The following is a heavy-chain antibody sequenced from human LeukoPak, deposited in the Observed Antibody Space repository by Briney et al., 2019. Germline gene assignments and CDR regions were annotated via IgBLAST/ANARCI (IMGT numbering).Heavy chain of an antibody. CDR2: ISGSGGST. J-gene: IGHJ4*02. D-gene: IGHD5-18*01. V-gene: IGHV3-23*01. Sequence: GGSLRLSCAASGFTFSSYAMSWVRQAPGKGLEWVSAISGSGGSTYYADSVKGRFTISRDNSKNTLYLQMNSLRTEDTAVYYCAKDRAAMGDFDYWGQGTLVTVSS. CDR1: GFTFSSYA. CDR3: AKDRAAMGDFDY.